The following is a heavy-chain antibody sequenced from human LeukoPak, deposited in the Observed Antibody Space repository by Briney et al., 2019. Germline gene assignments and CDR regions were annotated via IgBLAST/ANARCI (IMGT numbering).Heavy chain of an antibody. Sequence: GGSLRLSCAASGFTVSSNYMSWVRQAPGKGLEWVSVIYSGGSTYYADSVKGRFTISRDNSKNTLYLEMNRLRVGDTAVYYCAKADWDIVVVPAAYFDYWGQGTLVTVSS. V-gene: IGHV3-66*01. D-gene: IGHD2-2*01. CDR1: GFTVSSNY. J-gene: IGHJ4*02. CDR3: AKADWDIVVVPAAYFDY. CDR2: IYSGGST.